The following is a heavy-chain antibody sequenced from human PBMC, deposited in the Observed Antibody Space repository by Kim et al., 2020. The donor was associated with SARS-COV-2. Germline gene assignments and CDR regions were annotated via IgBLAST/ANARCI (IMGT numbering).Heavy chain of an antibody. CDR2: INHSGST. V-gene: IGHV4-34*01. CDR1: GGSFSGYY. CDR3: ARVNTGYSSSWYRFGPYYGMDV. J-gene: IGHJ6*02. D-gene: IGHD6-13*01. Sequence: SETLSLTCAVYGGSFSGYYWSWIRQPPGKGLEWIGEINHSGSTNYNPSLKSRVTISVDTSKNQFSLKLSSVTAADTAVYYCARVNTGYSSSWYRFGPYYGMDVWGQGTTVTVSS.